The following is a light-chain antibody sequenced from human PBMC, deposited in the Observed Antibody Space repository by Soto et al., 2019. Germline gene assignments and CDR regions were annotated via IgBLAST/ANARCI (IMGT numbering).Light chain of an antibody. CDR2: DAS. CDR1: ESVSKW. V-gene: IGKV1-5*01. J-gene: IGKJ5*01. Sequence: DIQMTQSPSFLSASVGDKVTITCRATESVSKWLAWYQEKPGNPPRPLIYDASTLESGVPSRFSGSGSGTEFTLTISSLQPDDFATYYCQHYNSYSEAFGQGTRLETK. CDR3: QHYNSYSEA.